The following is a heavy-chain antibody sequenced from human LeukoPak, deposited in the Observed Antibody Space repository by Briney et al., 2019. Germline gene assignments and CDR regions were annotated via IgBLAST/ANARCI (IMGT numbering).Heavy chain of an antibody. D-gene: IGHD3-22*01. V-gene: IGHV3-23*01. Sequence: GGSLRLSCAASGFTFTSYAMSWVRQAPGKGLEWVSTISGSGGSTYYADSVKGRFTISRDNSKNTLYLQMNSLRAEDTAVYYCAKLGPITMIVVVPSYAFDIWGQGTMVTVSS. CDR3: AKLGPITMIVVVPSYAFDI. CDR2: ISGSGGST. CDR1: GFTFTSYA. J-gene: IGHJ3*02.